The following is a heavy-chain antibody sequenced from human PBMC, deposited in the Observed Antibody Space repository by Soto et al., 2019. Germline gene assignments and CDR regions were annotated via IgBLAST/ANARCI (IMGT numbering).Heavy chain of an antibody. CDR3: ERGGRIDTTYQNFDS. Sequence: DLEESGGGLVQPGGSLRLSCAASGITFSTYWMNWVRQAPGRGLEWLANINEDGSKEYYVGSVKGRFTISRDNAKNSLYLQMTSLRVEDTAVYYCERGGRIDTTYQNFDSWGQGPMITVSP. CDR2: INEDGSKE. CDR1: GITFSTYW. D-gene: IGHD2-2*01. J-gene: IGHJ4*02. V-gene: IGHV3-7*01.